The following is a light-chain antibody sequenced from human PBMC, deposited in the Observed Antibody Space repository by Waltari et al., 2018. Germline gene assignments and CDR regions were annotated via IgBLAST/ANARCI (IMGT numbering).Light chain of an antibody. Sequence: DIVMTQSPDSLAVSLGERATINCKSSQSVLYSSNNKNYLAWYQQKPGQPPKLLIYCASTRESGVPDRFSGSGSGTDFTLIISSLEPEDFAVYYCQQRANWPLTFGGGTKVEIK. V-gene: IGKV4-1*01. J-gene: IGKJ4*01. CDR3: QQRANWPLT. CDR1: QSVLYSSNNKNY. CDR2: CAS.